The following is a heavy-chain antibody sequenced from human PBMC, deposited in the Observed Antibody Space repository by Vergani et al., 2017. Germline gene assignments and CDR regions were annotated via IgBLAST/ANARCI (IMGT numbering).Heavy chain of an antibody. Sequence: QVQLVQSGAEVKKPGASVKVSCKASGYTFTSYGISWVRQAPGQGLEWMGWISPDTGKTNTAQKFQDKVIMTTDTSTSTAYLSLGTLTSDDTAVYFCARNFLGRDIEVVPTAPFWLFDLWGRGTLVTVSS. J-gene: IGHJ2*01. CDR1: GYTFTSYG. D-gene: IGHD2-2*01. CDR3: ARNFLGRDIEVVPTAPFWLFDL. CDR2: ISPDTGKT. V-gene: IGHV1-18*01.